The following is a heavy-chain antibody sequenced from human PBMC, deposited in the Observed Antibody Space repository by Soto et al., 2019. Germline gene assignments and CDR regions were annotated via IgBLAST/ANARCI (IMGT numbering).Heavy chain of an antibody. J-gene: IGHJ3*02. D-gene: IGHD2-2*01. CDR2: IWYDGSNK. CDR3: VRGGYCSSTSCFFSDAFDI. V-gene: IGHV3-33*01. CDR1: GFTFSSYG. Sequence: PGGSLRLSCAASGFTFSSYGMHWVRQAPGKGLEWVAVIWYDGSNKYYADSVKGRFTISRDNSKNTLYLQMNSLRAEDTAVYYCVRGGYCSSTSCFFSDAFDIWGQGTMVTVSS.